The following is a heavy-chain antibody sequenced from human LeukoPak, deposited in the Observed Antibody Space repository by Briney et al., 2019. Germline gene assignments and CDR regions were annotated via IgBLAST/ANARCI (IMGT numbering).Heavy chain of an antibody. J-gene: IGHJ4*02. CDR2: ISSSGSSI. V-gene: IGHV3-48*04. D-gene: IGHD1-26*01. CDR3: ASLDRGSYYSFDY. CDR1: GFTFSSYS. Sequence: GGSLRLSCAASGFTFSSYSMNWVRQAPGKGLEWVSYISSSGSSIYYADSVKGRFTISRDSAKNSLYLQMNSLRAEDTAVYYCASLDRGSYYSFDYWGQGTLVTVSS.